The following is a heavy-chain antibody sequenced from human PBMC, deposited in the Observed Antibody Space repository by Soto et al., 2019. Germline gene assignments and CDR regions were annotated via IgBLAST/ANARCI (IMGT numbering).Heavy chain of an antibody. CDR2: ISVYNRNS. D-gene: IGHD3-10*01. Sequence: QVQLVQSGTEVKKPGASVKVSCKASGYNFSGYGISWVRQAPGQGLEWMGWISVYNRNSHSAQKLQGRLTMTTDTSTSTAYMELRSLKSDATAVYYCARDFGHWCGEFDAFHIWGQGTKVTVSS. J-gene: IGHJ3*02. CDR1: GYNFSGYG. CDR3: ARDFGHWCGEFDAFHI. V-gene: IGHV1-18*01.